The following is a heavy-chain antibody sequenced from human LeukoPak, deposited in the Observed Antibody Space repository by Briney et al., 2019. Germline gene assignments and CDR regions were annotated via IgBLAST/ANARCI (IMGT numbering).Heavy chain of an antibody. D-gene: IGHD3-9*01. CDR1: GFTFSSYW. V-gene: IGHV3-7*01. CDR2: IKQDGSEK. CDR3: ARDGNVLRYFDWLLGSTEPFVY. Sequence: PGGSLRLSCAASGFTFSSYWMSWVRQAPGKGLEWVANIKQDGSEKYYVDSVKGRFTISRDSAKNSLYLQMNSLRAEDTAVYYCARDGNVLRYFDWLLGSTEPFVYWGQGTLVTVSS. J-gene: IGHJ4*02.